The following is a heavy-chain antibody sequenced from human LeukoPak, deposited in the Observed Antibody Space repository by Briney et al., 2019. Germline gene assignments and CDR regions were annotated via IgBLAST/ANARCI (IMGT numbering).Heavy chain of an antibody. J-gene: IGHJ6*02. Sequence: GGSLRLSCAASGFTFGNAWMSWVRQAPGRGLEWVGRIKSKTDGGTTDYAAHVKGSFTISRDDSNNTMYLQMNSLKAEDTAVYYCTTDRYGSGSYGDSYYYYGMDVWGQETTVTVSS. CDR3: TTDRYGSGSYGDSYYYYGMDV. CDR1: GFTFGNAW. CDR2: IKSKTDGGTT. D-gene: IGHD3-10*01. V-gene: IGHV3-15*01.